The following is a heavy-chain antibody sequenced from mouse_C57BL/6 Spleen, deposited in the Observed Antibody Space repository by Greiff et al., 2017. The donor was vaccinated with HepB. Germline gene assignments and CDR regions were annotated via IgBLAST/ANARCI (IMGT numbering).Heavy chain of an antibody. CDR3: ARHSDDYDEFAY. Sequence: EVKLMESGGDLVKPGGSLKLSCAASGFTFSSYGMSWVRQTPDKRLEWVATISSGGSYTYYPDSVKGRFTISRDNAKNTLYLQMSSLKSEDTAMYYCARHSDDYDEFAYWGQGTLVTVSA. J-gene: IGHJ3*01. V-gene: IGHV5-6*01. CDR1: GFTFSSYG. CDR2: ISSGGSYT. D-gene: IGHD2-4*01.